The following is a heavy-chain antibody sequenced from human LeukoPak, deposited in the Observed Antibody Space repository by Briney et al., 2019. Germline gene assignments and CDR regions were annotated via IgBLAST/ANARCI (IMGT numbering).Heavy chain of an antibody. J-gene: IGHJ6*03. CDR1: GYTFTGYY. V-gene: IGHV1-2*02. CDR2: INPHSGGT. Sequence: ASVKVSCKSSGYTFTGYYIQWVRQAPGQGLEGMGWINPHSGGTNYAQEFQGRVTMTRDTSISTAYMELSSLRPDDTAVYSCARGVTARGFYYYMDIWGNGTTVTISS. D-gene: IGHD2-21*02. CDR3: ARGVTARGFYYYMDI.